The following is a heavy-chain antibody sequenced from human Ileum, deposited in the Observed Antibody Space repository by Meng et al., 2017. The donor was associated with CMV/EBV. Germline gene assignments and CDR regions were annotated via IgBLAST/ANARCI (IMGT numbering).Heavy chain of an antibody. CDR1: GFTFNSYW. D-gene: IGHD6-6*01. V-gene: IGHV3-7*01. J-gene: IGHJ4*02. CDR2: IKVDGREK. Sequence: GESLKISCAASGFTFNSYWMSWVRQAPGKGLEWVANIKVDGREKYYVDSVKGRFTISRDNAKNSLYLQMNSLRAEDTAVYYCARDSVRVVPAAIEYSSSSGIDYWGQRTLVTVSS. CDR3: ARDSVRVVPAAIEYSSSSGIDY.